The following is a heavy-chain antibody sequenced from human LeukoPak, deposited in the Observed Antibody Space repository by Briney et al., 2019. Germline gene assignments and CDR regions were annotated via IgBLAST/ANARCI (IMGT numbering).Heavy chain of an antibody. D-gene: IGHD6-13*01. Sequence: PSETLSLTCTVSGGSISGYYWSWIRQPPGKGLEWIGYIYYSGSTNYNPSLKSRVTISVDTSKNQFSLKLSSVTAADTAVYYCARGCSAGTPHNWFDPWGQGTPVTVSS. CDR3: ARGCSAGTPHNWFDP. J-gene: IGHJ5*02. CDR2: IYYSGST. V-gene: IGHV4-59*01. CDR1: GGSISGYY.